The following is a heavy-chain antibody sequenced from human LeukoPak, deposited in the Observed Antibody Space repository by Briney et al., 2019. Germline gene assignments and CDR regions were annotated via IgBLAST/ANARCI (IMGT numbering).Heavy chain of an antibody. CDR2: ISAYNGNT. Sequence: ASVKVSCKASGGTFSSYAISWVRQAPGQGLEWMGWISAYNGNTNYAQKLQGRVTMTTDTSTSTAYMELRSLRSDDTAVYYCARFMVWSGYYWGTNWFDPWGQGTLVTVSS. J-gene: IGHJ5*02. V-gene: IGHV1-18*01. D-gene: IGHD3-3*01. CDR3: ARFMVWSGYYWGTNWFDP. CDR1: GGTFSSYA.